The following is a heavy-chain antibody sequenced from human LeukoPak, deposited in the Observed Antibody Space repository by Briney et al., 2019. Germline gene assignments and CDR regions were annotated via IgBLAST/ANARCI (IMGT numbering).Heavy chain of an antibody. J-gene: IGHJ4*02. CDR3: ARDARYCSSTGCYSDY. CDR2: IYSVGST. CDR1: GFSVSIDY. Sequence: PGGSLRLSCAASGFSVSIDYMSWVRQAPGNGLEWVSLIYSVGSTYYADSVKGRFTISRDNSKNTLSLQMHSLRGENTAVYYLARDARYCSSTGCYSDYWGQGTLVTVSS. D-gene: IGHD2-2*01. V-gene: IGHV3-66*01.